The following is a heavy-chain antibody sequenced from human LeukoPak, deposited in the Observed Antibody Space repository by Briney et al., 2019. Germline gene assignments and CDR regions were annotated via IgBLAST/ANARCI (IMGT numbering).Heavy chain of an antibody. J-gene: IGHJ4*02. CDR3: ARAILTGYSAIDY. CDR1: GGTFSSYA. Sequence: GASVKVSCKASGGTFSSYAISWVRQAPEQGLEWMGGIIPIFGTANYAQKFQGRVTITADESTSTAYMELSSLRSEDTAVYYCARAILTGYSAIDYWGQGTLVTVSS. V-gene: IGHV1-69*13. D-gene: IGHD3-9*01. CDR2: IIPIFGTA.